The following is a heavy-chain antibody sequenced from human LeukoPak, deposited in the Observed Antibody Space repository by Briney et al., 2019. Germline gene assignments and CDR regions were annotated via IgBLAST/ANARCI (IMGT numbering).Heavy chain of an antibody. Sequence: GGSLRLSCAASGFTFSSYEMNWVRQAPGKGLEWVSYISSSGSTIYYADSVKGRFTISRDNAKNSLYLQMNSLRAEDTAVYYCARGAGYSSSWGGDYFDYWGQGTLVTVSS. J-gene: IGHJ4*02. CDR2: ISSSGSTI. CDR1: GFTFSSYE. D-gene: IGHD6-13*01. CDR3: ARGAGYSSSWGGDYFDY. V-gene: IGHV3-48*03.